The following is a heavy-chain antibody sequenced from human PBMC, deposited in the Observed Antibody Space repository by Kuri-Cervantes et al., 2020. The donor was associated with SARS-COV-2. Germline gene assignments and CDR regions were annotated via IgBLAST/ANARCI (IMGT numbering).Heavy chain of an antibody. CDR3: ARDKVVPAAHYYYYGMDV. D-gene: IGHD2-2*01. CDR2: INHSGST. Sequence: LSLTCAVYGGSFSGYYWSWICQPPGKGLEWIGEINHSGSTNYNPSLKSRVTISVDTSKNQFSLKLSSVTAADTAVYYCARDKVVPAAHYYYYGMDVWGQGTTVTVSS. V-gene: IGHV4-34*01. CDR1: GGSFSGYY. J-gene: IGHJ6*02.